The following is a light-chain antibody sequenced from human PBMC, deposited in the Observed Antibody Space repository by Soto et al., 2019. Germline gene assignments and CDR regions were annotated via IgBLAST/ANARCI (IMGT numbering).Light chain of an antibody. J-gene: IGKJ5*01. CDR2: DTS. CDR3: QQYRNWPPFT. Sequence: EIVLTQPAGTLSLSPGERVTLSCRASQSVSSNYLAWYQQNPGQAPRLLIYDTSTRATGIPARFSGSGSGTELTLTISSLQSADSAVYYCQQYRNWPPFTFGQGTQLDIK. CDR1: QSVSSN. V-gene: IGKV3-15*01.